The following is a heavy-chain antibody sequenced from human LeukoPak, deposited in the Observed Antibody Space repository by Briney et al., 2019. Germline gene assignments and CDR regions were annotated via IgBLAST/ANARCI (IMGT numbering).Heavy chain of an antibody. Sequence: SETLSLTCTVSGGSTSSSSYYWGWIRQPPGKGLEWIGYIYYSGSTNYNPSLKSRVTISVDTSKNQFSLKLSSVTAADTAVYYCAREHDSSGSPFDYWGQGTLVTVSS. D-gene: IGHD3-22*01. CDR2: IYYSGST. CDR1: GGSTSSSSYY. V-gene: IGHV4-61*05. J-gene: IGHJ4*02. CDR3: AREHDSSGSPFDY.